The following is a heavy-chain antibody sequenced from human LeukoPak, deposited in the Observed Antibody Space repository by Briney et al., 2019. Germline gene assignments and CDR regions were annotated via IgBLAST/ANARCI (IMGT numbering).Heavy chain of an antibody. CDR1: GFTFSSYA. CDR2: ITSSGSTK. V-gene: IGHV3-48*03. D-gene: IGHD2-15*01. CDR3: AREGSGGSHDY. J-gene: IGHJ4*02. Sequence: GGSLRLSCAASGFTFSSYAMNWVRQAPGKGLEWVSDITSSGSTKYYADSVKGRFTISRDNAKNSLYLQMNSLRAEDTAVYYCAREGSGGSHDYWGQGTLVTVSS.